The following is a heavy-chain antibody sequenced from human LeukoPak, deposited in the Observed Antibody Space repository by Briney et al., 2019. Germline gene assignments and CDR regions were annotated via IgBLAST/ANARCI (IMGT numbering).Heavy chain of an antibody. Sequence: GASVTVSCKASGYTFTGYYMHWVRQAPGQGLEWMGWINPNSGGTNYAQKFQGWVTMTRDTSISTAYMELSRLRSDDTAVYYCARGGRGYSGHGTYWGQGTLVTVSS. CDR1: GYTFTGYY. V-gene: IGHV1-2*04. D-gene: IGHD5-12*01. J-gene: IGHJ4*02. CDR2: INPNSGGT. CDR3: ARGGRGYSGHGTY.